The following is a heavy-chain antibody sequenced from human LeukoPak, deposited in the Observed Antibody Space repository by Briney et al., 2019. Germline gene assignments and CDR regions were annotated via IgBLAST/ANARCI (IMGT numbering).Heavy chain of an antibody. Sequence: SETLSLTSTVSGGSISTYYWSWIRQPPGKGLEWIGYIYYRGSTKYNPSLKSRVTISVDTSKNQFSLRLNSVTAADTAVYYCASLTFGYNNYFDSWGQGAPVSVCS. CDR2: IYYRGST. D-gene: IGHD5-24*01. J-gene: IGHJ5*01. CDR3: ASLTFGYNNYFDS. V-gene: IGHV4-59*01. CDR1: GGSISTYY.